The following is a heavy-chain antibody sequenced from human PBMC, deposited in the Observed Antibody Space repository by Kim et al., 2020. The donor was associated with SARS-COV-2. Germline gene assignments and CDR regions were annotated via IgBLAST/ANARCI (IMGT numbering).Heavy chain of an antibody. CDR1: GFTFSSYW. CDR2: IKQDGSEK. CDR3: ARGSYYYDSSGYYRYYGMDV. J-gene: IGHJ6*02. Sequence: GGSLRLSCAASGFTFSSYWMSWVRQAPGKGLAWVANIKQDGSEKYYVDSVKGRFTISRDNAKNSLYLQMNSLRAEDTAVYYCARGSYYYDSSGYYRYYGMDVWGQGTTVTVSS. D-gene: IGHD3-22*01. V-gene: IGHV3-7*03.